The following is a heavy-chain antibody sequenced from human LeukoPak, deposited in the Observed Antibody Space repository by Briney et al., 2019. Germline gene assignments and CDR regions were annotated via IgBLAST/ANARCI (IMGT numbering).Heavy chain of an antibody. V-gene: IGHV1-8*01. CDR1: GYTFTSYD. Sequence: ASVKVSCKASGYTFTSYDINWVRQAPGQGLEWMGWMNPNSGNTGYAQKFQGRVTMTRNTSISTAYMELSSLRSEDTAMYYCARGRTGSSWYSDNWFRPWGQGTLVTVSS. D-gene: IGHD6-13*01. CDR3: ARGRTGSSWYSDNWFRP. CDR2: MNPNSGNT. J-gene: IGHJ5*02.